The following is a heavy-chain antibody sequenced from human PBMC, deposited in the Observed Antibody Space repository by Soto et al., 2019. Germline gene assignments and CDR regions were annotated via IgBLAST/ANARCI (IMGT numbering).Heavy chain of an antibody. CDR1: GFTFKDAW. CDR3: TKDSYRTTIVVRFDQ. V-gene: IGHV3-15*07. D-gene: IGHD3-22*01. Sequence: PVGSPSLYFAVSGFTFKDAWINLVRQAPGKGLEGVGRIKSKVNGGTTDFAASVKGRFAISRDDSTHMVYLQMTSLKTEDTAIYSGTKDSYRTTIVVRFDQWGHGNLVTVS. J-gene: IGHJ4*01. CDR2: IKSKVNGGTT.